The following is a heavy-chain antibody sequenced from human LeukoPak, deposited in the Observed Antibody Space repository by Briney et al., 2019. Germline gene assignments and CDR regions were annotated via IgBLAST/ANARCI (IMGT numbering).Heavy chain of an antibody. CDR2: ISWNSGNI. V-gene: IGHV3-9*03. CDR3: AKDRGVYGGNPIFDY. CDR1: GFTFDDYA. J-gene: IGHJ4*02. Sequence: GRSLRLSCAASGFTFDDYAMHWVRQAPGKGLEWVSTISWNSGNIGYADSVKGRFTISRDNAKNSLYPQMNSLRAEDMALYYCAKDRGVYGGNPIFDYWGQGTLVTVSS. D-gene: IGHD4-23*01.